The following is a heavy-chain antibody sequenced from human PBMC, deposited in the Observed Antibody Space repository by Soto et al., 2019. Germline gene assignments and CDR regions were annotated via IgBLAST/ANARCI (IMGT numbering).Heavy chain of an antibody. CDR3: ARGGYCSGGSCYFDY. V-gene: IGHV4-59*06. J-gene: IGHJ4*02. D-gene: IGHD2-15*01. Sequence: PSETLSLTCTVSGGSISSYYWSWIRQHPGKGLEWIGYIYYSGSTYYNPSLKSRVTISVDTSKNQFSLKLNSVTAADTAVYYCARGGYCSGGSCYFDYWGQGALVTVSS. CDR2: IYYSGST. CDR1: GGSISSYY.